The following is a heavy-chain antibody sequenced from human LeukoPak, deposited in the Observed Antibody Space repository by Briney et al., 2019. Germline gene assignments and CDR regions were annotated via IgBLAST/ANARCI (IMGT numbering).Heavy chain of an antibody. CDR3: AGTYYYDRSGYYFDY. D-gene: IGHD3-22*01. CDR1: GGSFSGYY. CDR2: INHSGST. Sequence: SETLSLTCAVYGGSFSGYYWSWIRQPPGKGLEWIGEINHSGSTNYNPSLKSRVTISVDTSKNQFSLKLSSVTAADTAVYYCAGTYYYDRSGYYFDYWGQGTLVTVSS. J-gene: IGHJ4*02. V-gene: IGHV4-34*01.